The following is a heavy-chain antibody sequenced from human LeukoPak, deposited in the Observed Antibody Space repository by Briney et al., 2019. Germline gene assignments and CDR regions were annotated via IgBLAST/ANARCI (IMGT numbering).Heavy chain of an antibody. J-gene: IGHJ5*02. CDR3: ARGEPYSSGGPAEIRYNWFGP. D-gene: IGHD6-19*01. CDR2: MNPNSGNT. Sequence: ASVKVSCKASGYTFTSYDINWVRQATGQGLEWMGWMNPNSGNTGYAQKFQGRVTMTRNTSISTAYMELSSLRSEDTAVYYCARGEPYSSGGPAEIRYNWFGPWGQGTLVTVSS. V-gene: IGHV1-8*01. CDR1: GYTFTSYD.